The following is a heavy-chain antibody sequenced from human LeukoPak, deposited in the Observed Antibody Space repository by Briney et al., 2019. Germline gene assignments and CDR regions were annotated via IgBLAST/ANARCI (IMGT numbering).Heavy chain of an antibody. J-gene: IGHJ6*03. V-gene: IGHV1-69*13. CDR3: ASIKDYSNYTPYYYYYMDV. Sequence: SVKVSCKASGGTFSSYAISWVRQAPGQGLEWMGGMIPLFGTANYAQKFQGRVTITADESTSTAYMELSSLRSEDTAVYYCASIKDYSNYTPYYYYYMDVWGKGTTVTVSS. CDR1: GGTFSSYA. CDR2: MIPLFGTA. D-gene: IGHD4-11*01.